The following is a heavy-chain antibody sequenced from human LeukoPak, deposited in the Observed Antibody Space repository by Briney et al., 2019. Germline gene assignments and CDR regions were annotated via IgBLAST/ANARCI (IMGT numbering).Heavy chain of an antibody. CDR2: IIPIFGTA. Sequence: GASVKVSCKASGGTFSSYAISWVRQAPGQGLEWMGGIIPIFGTANYAQKFQGRVTITADESTSTAYMELRSLRSDDTAVYYCARDAGEALYYFDYWGQGTLVTVSS. CDR3: ARDAGEALYYFDY. J-gene: IGHJ4*02. V-gene: IGHV1-69*13. D-gene: IGHD2-21*01. CDR1: GGTFSSYA.